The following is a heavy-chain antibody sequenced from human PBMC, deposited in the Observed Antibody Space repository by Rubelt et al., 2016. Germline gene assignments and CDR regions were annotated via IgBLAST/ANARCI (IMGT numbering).Heavy chain of an antibody. CDR2: INPSGGST. D-gene: IGHD3-3*01. CDR1: GYTFTSCY. V-gene: IGHV1-46*01. Sequence: SCKASGYTFTSCYMHWVRQAPGQGLEWMGIINPSGGSTSYAQKFQGRVTMTRDTSTSTVYMELRSLRSDDTAVYYCAMRGPTMFGVVGYVMDVWGQVTTVTVSS. J-gene: IGHJ6*02. CDR3: AMRGPTMFGVVGYVMDV.